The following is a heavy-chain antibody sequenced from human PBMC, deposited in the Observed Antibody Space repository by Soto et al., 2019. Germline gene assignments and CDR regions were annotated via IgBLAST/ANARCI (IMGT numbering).Heavy chain of an antibody. Sequence: PSDTLSLTCTVSGGSISSSSYYWGWIRQPPGKGLEWIGSIYYSGSTYYNPSLKSRVTISVDTSKNQFSLKLSSVTAADTAVYYCARPLRNSGWYRYYYMDVWGKGTTVTVSS. CDR1: GGSISSSSYY. J-gene: IGHJ6*03. D-gene: IGHD6-19*01. V-gene: IGHV4-39*01. CDR3: ARPLRNSGWYRYYYMDV. CDR2: IYYSGST.